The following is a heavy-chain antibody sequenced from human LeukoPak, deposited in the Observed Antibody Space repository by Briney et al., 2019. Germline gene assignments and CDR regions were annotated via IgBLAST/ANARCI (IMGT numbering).Heavy chain of an antibody. V-gene: IGHV4-30-2*01. Sequence: PSETLSLTCAVSGGSISSGGYSWSWIRQPPGKGLEWIGYIYHSGSTYYNPSLKSRVTISVDRSKNQFSLKLSSVTAADTAVYYCARGGPYYFDYWGQGTLVTVSS. CDR3: ARGGPYYFDY. CDR2: IYHSGST. J-gene: IGHJ4*02. CDR1: GGSISSGGYS.